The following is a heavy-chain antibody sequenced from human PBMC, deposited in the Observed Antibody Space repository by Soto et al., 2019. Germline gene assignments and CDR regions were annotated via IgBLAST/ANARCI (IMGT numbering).Heavy chain of an antibody. CDR3: ARGRDGEY. V-gene: IGHV1-18*01. CDR2: ISAHNGNT. CDR1: GYAFTTYG. J-gene: IGHJ4*02. Sequence: QVHLVQSGAEVKKPGASVKVSRKGSGYAFTTYGITWVRQAPGQGLEWMGWISAHNGNTNYAQKLQGRVTVTRDTSTSTAYMELRSLRSDDTAVYYCARGRDGEYWGQGALVTVSS. D-gene: IGHD3-10*01.